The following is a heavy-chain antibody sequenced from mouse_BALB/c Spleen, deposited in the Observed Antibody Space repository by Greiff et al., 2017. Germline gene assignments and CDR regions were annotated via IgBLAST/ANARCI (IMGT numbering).Heavy chain of an antibody. CDR3: TRDGNYVAWFAY. V-gene: IGHV1S81*02. CDR2: INPSNGGT. CDR1: GYTFTSYY. D-gene: IGHD2-1*01. Sequence: QVQLKQSGAELVKPGASVKLSCKASGYTFTSYYMYWVKQRPGQGLEWIGEINPSNGGTNFNEKFKSKATLTVDKSSSTAYMQLSSLTSEDSAVYYCTRDGNYVAWFAYWGQGTLVTVSA. J-gene: IGHJ3*01.